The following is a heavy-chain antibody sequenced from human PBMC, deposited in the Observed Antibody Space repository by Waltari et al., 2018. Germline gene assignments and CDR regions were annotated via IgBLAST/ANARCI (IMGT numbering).Heavy chain of an antibody. J-gene: IGHJ4*02. CDR1: GFTFDDYA. V-gene: IGHV3-9*03. CDR2: ISWNSGSI. Sequence: EVQLVESGGGLVQPGRSLRLSCAASGFTFDDYAMHWVRQAPGKGLEWVSGISWNSGSIGYADSVKGRFTSSRDNAKNSLYLQMNSLRAEDMALYYCAKDREGGFDYWGQGTLVTVSS. CDR3: AKDREGGFDY. D-gene: IGHD3-16*01.